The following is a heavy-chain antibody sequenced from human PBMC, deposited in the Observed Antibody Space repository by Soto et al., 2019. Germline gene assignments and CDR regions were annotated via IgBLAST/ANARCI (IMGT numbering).Heavy chain of an antibody. Sequence: QITLKESGPTLVKPTQTLTLTCAFSGFSLSTSGVGVGWIRQPPGKALEGLAVLYWDDSKHYSPSLRSRLTIAKEPSTSQVVPTMTNLDTMDTGICYWAHTGPADWPLDYWGQGTVVNVSS. J-gene: IGHJ4*02. CDR2: LYWDDSK. D-gene: IGHD3-9*01. V-gene: IGHV2-5*02. CDR3: AHTGPADWPLDY. CDR1: GFSLSTSGVG.